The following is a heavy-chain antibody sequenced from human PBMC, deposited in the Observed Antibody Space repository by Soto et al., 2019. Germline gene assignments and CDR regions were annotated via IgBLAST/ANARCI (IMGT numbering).Heavy chain of an antibody. CDR3: MRGASARDSSGYPYYFDP. Sequence: VASVKVSCKTSGYVFTGYYLHWVRQAPGQGLEWMGWINCRSGGTTYTQKFQGRVTLTMDTSTSTAYMELSSLISDDMALYYCMRGASARDSSGYPYYFDPWGQGTLVTVSS. V-gene: IGHV1-2*02. CDR1: GYVFTGYY. J-gene: IGHJ4*02. CDR2: INCRSGGT. D-gene: IGHD3-22*01.